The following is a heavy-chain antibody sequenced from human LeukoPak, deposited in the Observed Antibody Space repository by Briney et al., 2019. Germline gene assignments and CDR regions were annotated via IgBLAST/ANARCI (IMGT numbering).Heavy chain of an antibody. J-gene: IGHJ6*03. CDR2: IRNGGTNK. D-gene: IGHD6-19*01. V-gene: IGHV3-30*02. Sequence: AGGSLRLSCAASGFTFSNYGMNWVRQAPGKGLEWVAFIRNGGTNKYYADSVKGRFTISRDNAKNLLYLQMNSLTAEDTAVYYCARDFGVAGPPGIYYYYYYMDVWGKGTTVTVSS. CDR3: ARDFGVAGPPGIYYYYYYMDV. CDR1: GFTFSNYG.